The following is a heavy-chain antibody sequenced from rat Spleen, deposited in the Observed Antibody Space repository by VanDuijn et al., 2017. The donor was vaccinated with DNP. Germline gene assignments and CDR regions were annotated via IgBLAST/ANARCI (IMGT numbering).Heavy chain of an antibody. CDR2: ISPRHNIV. CDR3: AKAGGYSPWYFDY. CDR1: GFTFSNFG. D-gene: IGHD1-11*01. V-gene: IGHV5-19*01. Sequence: EVQLMESGGGLVQPGRSLKLSCAASGFTFSNFGFHWIRQAPTKGLEWVSSISPRHNIVHYRDSVKGRFTISRDNAKSTLYLQMDSLRSEDTATYYCAKAGGYSPWYFDYWGQGVMVTVSS. J-gene: IGHJ2*01.